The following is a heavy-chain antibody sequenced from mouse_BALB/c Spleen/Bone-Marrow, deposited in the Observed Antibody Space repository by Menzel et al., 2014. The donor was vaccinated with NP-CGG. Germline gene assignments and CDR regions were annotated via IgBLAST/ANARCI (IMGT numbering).Heavy chain of an antibody. V-gene: IGHV1S81*02. CDR1: GYTFTNYW. CDR3: ARGFDY. CDR2: IIPSNGRT. Sequence: VKLVESGAELVKPGASVKLSCKASGYTFTNYWMHWVKQRPGQGLEWIGEIIPSNGRTNYNEKFKSKATLTVDKSSSTAYMQLSSLTPEDSAVYYCARGFDYWGQGTTLTVSS. J-gene: IGHJ2*01.